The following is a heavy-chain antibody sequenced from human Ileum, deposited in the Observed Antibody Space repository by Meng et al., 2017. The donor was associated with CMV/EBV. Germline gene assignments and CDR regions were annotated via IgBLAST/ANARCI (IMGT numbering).Heavy chain of an antibody. J-gene: IGHJ4*02. CDR2: IYYSGSP. V-gene: IGHV4-30-4*08. D-gene: IGHD2-15*01. CDR3: VRQVVAASFDY. Sequence: HVQSPETVPGLVKPSHTLSLTCTVAGCSITIGNYYWGWIRQPPGRGLEWIGYIYYSGSPYYKPSLKIRVTISLDTSKNQFSLNLRSVTATDAAVYYCVRQVVAASFDYWGQGALVTVSS. CDR1: GCSITIGNYY.